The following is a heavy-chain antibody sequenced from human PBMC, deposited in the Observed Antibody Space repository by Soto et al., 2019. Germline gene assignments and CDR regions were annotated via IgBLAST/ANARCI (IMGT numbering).Heavy chain of an antibody. V-gene: IGHV3-30*19. J-gene: IGHJ4*02. CDR2: IWYDGSTN. Sequence: GGPLRLSCAASGFTFSSYGMHWVRQAPGKGLEWVAVIWYDGSTNDYADSVKGRFTISRDNAKNTLYLQMNSLRTEDTAVYYCARGTESYITSPRRPLFDYWGQGTLVTVSS. CDR3: ARGTESYITSPRRPLFDY. CDR1: GFTFSSYG. D-gene: IGHD3-10*01.